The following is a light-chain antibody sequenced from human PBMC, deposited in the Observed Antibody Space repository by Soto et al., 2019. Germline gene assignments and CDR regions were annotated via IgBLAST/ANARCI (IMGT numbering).Light chain of an antibody. V-gene: IGKV1-33*01. J-gene: IGKJ4*01. CDR1: QRIRSY. CDR3: QQYDNIPT. CDR2: DAY. Sequence: DIRLTQYPSSLSVSVGDRVTITCRASQRIRSYLNWYQQKPGKAPNLLIYDAYNLEAGVPSRLSGGGSGTDLTLTISSMPPEDSATYYCQQYDNIPTFGGGTKVDIK.